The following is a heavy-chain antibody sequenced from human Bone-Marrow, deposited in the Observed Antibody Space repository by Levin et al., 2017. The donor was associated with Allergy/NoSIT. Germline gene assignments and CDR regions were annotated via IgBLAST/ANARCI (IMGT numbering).Heavy chain of an antibody. Sequence: GGSLRLSCAASGFSFSNFGMNWVRQAPGKGLEWVSSITTDSSSIYYAHSIKGRFTISRDNAKNSLYLQMNALRAEDTAMYYCARNFRRMRGVITLSGFDSWGQGTLVTVSS. CDR3: ARNFRRMRGVITLSGFDS. V-gene: IGHV3-21*01. CDR2: ITTDSSSI. D-gene: IGHD4-23*01. CDR1: GFSFSNFG. J-gene: IGHJ4*02.